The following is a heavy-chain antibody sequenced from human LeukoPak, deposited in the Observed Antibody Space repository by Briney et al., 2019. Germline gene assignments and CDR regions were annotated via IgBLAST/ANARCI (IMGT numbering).Heavy chain of an antibody. CDR3: ARASRHYCSSTSCHRRDAFDI. V-gene: IGHV4-34*01. D-gene: IGHD2-2*01. CDR1: VGSFSGYY. Sequence: TSETLSLTCAVYVGSFSGYYWRWIRQPPGKGLEWIGEINHCGSTNSNPSLKSRVTISVDTSKNQFSLKLSTVTDADTAVYYCARASRHYCSSTSCHRRDAFDIWGKGKMVTVSS. CDR2: INHCGST. J-gene: IGHJ3*02.